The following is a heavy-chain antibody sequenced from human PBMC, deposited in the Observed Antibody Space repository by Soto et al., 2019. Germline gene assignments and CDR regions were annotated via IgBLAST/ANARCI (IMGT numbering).Heavy chain of an antibody. CDR3: ARDLYYGSGGYRWCDP. CDR2: ISAYNGNT. D-gene: IGHD3-10*01. Sequence: QVQLVQSGAEVKKPGASVKVSCKASGYTFTTYGITWVRQAPGQGLEWMGWISAYNGNTNYAQKFQGRVTMTTDTSTTTANMELRSLRSDDTAVYYCARDLYYGSGGYRWCDPWGQGTLVTVSS. CDR1: GYTFTTYG. V-gene: IGHV1-18*04. J-gene: IGHJ5*02.